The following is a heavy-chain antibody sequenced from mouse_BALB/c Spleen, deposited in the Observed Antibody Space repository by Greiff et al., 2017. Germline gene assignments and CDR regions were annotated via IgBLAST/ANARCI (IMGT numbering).Heavy chain of an antibody. CDR1: GFTFSSYA. CDR2: ISSGGST. Sequence: EVKVIESGGGLVKPGGSLKLSCAASGFTFSSYAMSWVRQTPEKRLEWVASISSGGSTYYPDSVKGRFTISRDNDRTILYLQMSSLRSEYTAMYYYASNVYEAWFAYWGQGTLVTVSA. CDR3: ASNVYEAWFAY. J-gene: IGHJ3*01. D-gene: IGHD2-10*02. V-gene: IGHV5-6-5*01.